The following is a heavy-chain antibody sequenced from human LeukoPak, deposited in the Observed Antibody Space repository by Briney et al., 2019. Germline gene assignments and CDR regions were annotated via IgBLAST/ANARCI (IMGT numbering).Heavy chain of an antibody. CDR1: GLTFSTSG. CDR2: IGPTGSDR. CDR3: ATETNGRHYDY. J-gene: IGHJ4*02. V-gene: IGHV3-21*06. D-gene: IGHD1-14*01. Sequence: VKPGGSLRLSCTASGLTFSTSGFNWVRQAPGKGLEWDASIGPTGSDRYHADSIKGRFTISRDNANNFLYLQMNSLRAEDTVVYYCATETNGRHYDYWGQGTLLTVSS.